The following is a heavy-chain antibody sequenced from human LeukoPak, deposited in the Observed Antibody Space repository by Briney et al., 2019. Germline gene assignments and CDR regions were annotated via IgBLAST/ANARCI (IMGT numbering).Heavy chain of an antibody. CDR1: GGSFSGYY. V-gene: IGHV4-34*01. D-gene: IGHD5-18*01. CDR3: ARGRELWLVNYYYMDV. J-gene: IGHJ6*03. CDR2: INHSGST. Sequence: SETLSLTCAVYGGSFSGYYWSWIRQPPGKGLEWIGEINHSGSTSYNPSLKSRVTISVDTSKNQFSLKLSSVTAADTAVYYCARGRELWLVNYYYMDVWGKGTTVTVSS.